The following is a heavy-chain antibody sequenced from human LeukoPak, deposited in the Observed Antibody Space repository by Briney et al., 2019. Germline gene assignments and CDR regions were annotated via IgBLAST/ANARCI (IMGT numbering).Heavy chain of an antibody. CDR2: IYHSGST. J-gene: IGHJ5*02. V-gene: IGHV4-38-2*02. CDR3: ARECSSTTCYTRSFDP. Sequence: SETLSLTCTVSGYSISSGYYWGWIQQPPGKGLEWIGNIYHSGSTYYNPSLKSRVTMSRDTSKNQFSLNLNSVTATDTAVYYCARECSSTTCYTRSFDPWGQGTLVTVSS. D-gene: IGHD2-2*02. CDR1: GYSISSGYY.